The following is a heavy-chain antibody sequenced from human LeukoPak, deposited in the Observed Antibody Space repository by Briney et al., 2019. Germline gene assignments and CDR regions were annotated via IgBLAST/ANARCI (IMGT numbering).Heavy chain of an antibody. V-gene: IGHV3-9*01. D-gene: IGHD4-17*01. CDR2: ISWNSGSI. CDR3: AKDQTVTTTNSYDY. Sequence: SLRLSCAASGFTFDDYAMHWVRQAPGKGLEWVSGISWNSGSIGYADSVKGRFTISRDNAKTSLYLQMNSLRAEDTALYYCAKDQTVTTTNSYDYWGQGTLVTVSS. J-gene: IGHJ4*02. CDR1: GFTFDDYA.